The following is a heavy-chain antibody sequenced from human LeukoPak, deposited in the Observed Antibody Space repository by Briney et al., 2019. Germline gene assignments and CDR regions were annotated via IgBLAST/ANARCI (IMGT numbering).Heavy chain of an antibody. CDR1: RFTFSSYA. D-gene: IGHD6-19*01. J-gene: IGHJ3*02. V-gene: IGHV3-64*01. CDR3: ARALGGWFRAAFDI. CDR2: IMSNGGST. Sequence: GGSLRLSCAASRFTFSSYAIHWVRQAPGRGLEYVSAIMSNGGSTYYANSVKGRFTISRDNSKTRLYLQMGSLRAEYMAGSYSARALGGWFRAAFDIWGQGTMVTVSP.